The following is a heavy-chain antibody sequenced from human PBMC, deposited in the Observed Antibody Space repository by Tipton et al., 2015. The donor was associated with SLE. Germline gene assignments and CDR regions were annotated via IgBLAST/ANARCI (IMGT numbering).Heavy chain of an antibody. V-gene: IGHV4-34*01. Sequence: TLSLTCTVYGGSFSGYYWTWIRQPPGKGLEWIGEINHSASTNYNPSLKSRVTISVDTSKNQFSLKLSSVTAADTAVYYCARAVVGALYYFDYWGQGTLVTVSS. D-gene: IGHD1-26*01. CDR3: ARAVVGALYYFDY. CDR2: INHSAST. CDR1: GGSFSGYY. J-gene: IGHJ4*02.